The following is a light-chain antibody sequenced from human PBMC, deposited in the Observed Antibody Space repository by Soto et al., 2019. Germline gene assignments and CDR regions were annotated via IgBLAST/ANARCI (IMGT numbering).Light chain of an antibody. CDR1: QSVSSSY. J-gene: IGKJ1*01. CDR2: GAS. Sequence: EIVMTQSPATLSVSPGGRATLSCRASQSVSSSYLAWYQQKPGQAPRLLIYGASTRATGIPARFSGSGSGTEFTLTISSLQYEDFAVYYCQQYNNWPRTFGQGTKVDI. V-gene: IGKV3-15*01. CDR3: QQYNNWPRT.